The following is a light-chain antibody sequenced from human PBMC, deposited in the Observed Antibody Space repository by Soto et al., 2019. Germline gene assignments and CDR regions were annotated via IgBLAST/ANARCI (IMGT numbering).Light chain of an antibody. CDR3: HQRNK. CDR1: QFLSSY. Sequence: EVVLTQSPATLYLAPGERATLSCRASQFLSSYLAWYQQKPGQPPRLLIYDTSNRATGIPARFSGSRSGTDFTLTISSLEPEDFGVYFCHQRNKFGQGRRPEIK. J-gene: IGKJ5*01. CDR2: DTS. V-gene: IGKV3-11*01.